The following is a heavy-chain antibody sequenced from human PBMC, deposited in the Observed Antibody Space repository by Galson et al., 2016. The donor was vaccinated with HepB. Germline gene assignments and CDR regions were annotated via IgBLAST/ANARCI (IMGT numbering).Heavy chain of an antibody. CDR1: GGSTSNFY. D-gene: IGHD4-23*01. CDR2: ISHSGST. CDR3: ARSYGGYAFDI. V-gene: IGHV4-59*01. J-gene: IGHJ3*02. Sequence: SETLSLTCTVSGGSTSNFYWSWIRQPPGKALEWIAYISHSGSTIYNPTLKSRVTISLDTSRSQFSLKVTSVTAADTAVYYCARSYGGYAFDIWGQGTMVTVSS.